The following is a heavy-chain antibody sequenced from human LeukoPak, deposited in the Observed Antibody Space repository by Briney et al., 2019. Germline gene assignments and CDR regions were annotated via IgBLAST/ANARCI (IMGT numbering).Heavy chain of an antibody. CDR1: GFTFSSYA. V-gene: IGHV3-23*01. Sequence: QSGGSLRLSCAASGFTFSSYAMSWVRQAPGKGLEWVSAISGSGGSTYYADSVKGRFTISRDNSKNTLYLQVNSLRAEDTAVYYCAKAKSYYSNYDYWGQGTLVTVSS. D-gene: IGHD4-11*01. J-gene: IGHJ4*02. CDR2: ISGSGGST. CDR3: AKAKSYYSNYDY.